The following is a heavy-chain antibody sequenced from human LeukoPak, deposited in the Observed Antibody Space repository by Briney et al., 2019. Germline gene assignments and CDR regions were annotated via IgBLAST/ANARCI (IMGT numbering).Heavy chain of an antibody. D-gene: IGHD1-7*01. J-gene: IGHJ4*02. Sequence: GGSLRLSCAASGFTFSSFSVHWVRQAPGKGLEWVAVISYDGNNKYYADSVKGRFTISRDNSKNTLYLQMNSLRAEDTAVDYCARDPKIWNYGKFDYWGQGTLVTVSS. CDR3: ARDPKIWNYGKFDY. V-gene: IGHV3-30*04. CDR2: ISYDGNNK. CDR1: GFTFSSFS.